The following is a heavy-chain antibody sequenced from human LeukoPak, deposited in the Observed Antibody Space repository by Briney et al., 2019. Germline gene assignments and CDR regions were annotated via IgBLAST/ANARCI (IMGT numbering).Heavy chain of an antibody. V-gene: IGHV1-2*02. D-gene: IGHD6-19*01. J-gene: IGHJ4*02. CDR1: GYTFTGYY. CDR2: INPNSGGT. Sequence: EASVKVSCKASGYTFTGYYMHWVRQAPGQGLEWMGWINPNSGGTNYAQKFQGRVTMTRDTSISTAYMELSRLRSDDTAVYYGARDRTRTGYSSGWYHDYWGQGTLVTVSS. CDR3: ARDRTRTGYSSGWYHDY.